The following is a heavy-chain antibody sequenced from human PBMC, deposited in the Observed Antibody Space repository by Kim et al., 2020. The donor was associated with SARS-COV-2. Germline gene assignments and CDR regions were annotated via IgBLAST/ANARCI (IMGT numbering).Heavy chain of an antibody. CDR3: ARGGAAAGCDY. CDR2: ISSSGSTI. CDR1: GFTFSSYE. D-gene: IGHD6-13*01. V-gene: IGHV3-48*03. J-gene: IGHJ4*02. Sequence: GGSLRLSCAASGFTFSSYEMNWVRQAPGKGLEWVSYISSSGSTIYNADSVKGRFTISRDNAKNSLYLQMSSLRAEDTAVYYCARGGAAAGCDYWGQRTLVTVSS.